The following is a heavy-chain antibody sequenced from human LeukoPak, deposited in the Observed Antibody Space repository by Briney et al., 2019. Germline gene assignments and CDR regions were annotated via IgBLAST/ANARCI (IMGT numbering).Heavy chain of an antibody. Sequence: PGGSPRLSCVASGFAFNTYCMSWVRQAPGKGLDWVANIKEDGSERYYVDSVKGRFTISRDNTKNSLYLQMSSLRAEDTAVYYCVREYFYNSSGFRALRYWGQGTLVTVSS. CDR2: IKEDGSER. D-gene: IGHD3-22*01. J-gene: IGHJ4*02. CDR3: VREYFYNSSGFRALRY. V-gene: IGHV3-7*01. CDR1: GFAFNTYC.